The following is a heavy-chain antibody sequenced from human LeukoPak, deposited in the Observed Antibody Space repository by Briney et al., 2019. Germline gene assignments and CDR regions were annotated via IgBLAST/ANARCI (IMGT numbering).Heavy chain of an antibody. CDR3: ASGWQQLTWFDP. J-gene: IGHJ5*02. V-gene: IGHV4-31*03. D-gene: IGHD6-13*01. CDR1: GGSISSGGYY. Sequence: SETLSLTCTVSGGSISSGGYYWSWIRQHPGKGLEWIGYIYYSGSTYYNPSLKSRVTISVDTSKNQFSLKLSSVTAADTAVYYCASGWQQLTWFDPWGQGTLVTVSS. CDR2: IYYSGST.